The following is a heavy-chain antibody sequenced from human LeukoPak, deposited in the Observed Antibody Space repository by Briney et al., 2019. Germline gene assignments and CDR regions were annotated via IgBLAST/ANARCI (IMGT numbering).Heavy chain of an antibody. J-gene: IGHJ3*02. CDR2: IYYSGST. CDR1: GGSISSSRDY. Sequence: PSETLSLTCTVSGGSISSSRDYWGWIRQPPGKGLEWIGSIYYSGSTYYNPSLKSRVTISVDTSKNQFSLKLSSVTAADTAVYYCARDRLPNDAFAIWGQGTMVTVSS. V-gene: IGHV4-39*07. CDR3: ARDRLPNDAFAI. D-gene: IGHD6-25*01.